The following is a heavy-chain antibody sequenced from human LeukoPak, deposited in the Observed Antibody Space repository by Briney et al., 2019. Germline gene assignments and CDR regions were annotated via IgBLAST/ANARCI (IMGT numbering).Heavy chain of an antibody. J-gene: IGHJ4*02. CDR2: IKTDTGNP. CDR3: VRRQLYFGESLS. Sequence: ASVKVSCKASGQTFGIDAINWVRQAPGQGLEWMGWIKTDTGNPIYAQDFTGRFVFSVDTSVSTAYLQITDLKTDDTAFYYCVRRQLYFGESLSWGQGTLVTVSS. V-gene: IGHV7-4-1*02. D-gene: IGHD3-10*01. CDR1: GQTFGIDA.